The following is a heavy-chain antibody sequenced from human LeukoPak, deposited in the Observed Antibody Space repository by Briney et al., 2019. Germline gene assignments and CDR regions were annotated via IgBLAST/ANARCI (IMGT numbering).Heavy chain of an antibody. CDR1: GYTFTSYG. V-gene: IGHV1-18*01. CDR3: ARDPMTTAGNWFDP. CDR2: ISAYNGNS. D-gene: IGHD4-17*01. J-gene: IGHJ5*02. Sequence: ASVKVSCKASGYTFTSYGISWVRQAPGQGLEWMGWISAYNGNSNYAQKLQGRVTMTTDTSTSTAYMELRSLRSDDTAVYYCARDPMTTAGNWFDPWDQGTLVTASS.